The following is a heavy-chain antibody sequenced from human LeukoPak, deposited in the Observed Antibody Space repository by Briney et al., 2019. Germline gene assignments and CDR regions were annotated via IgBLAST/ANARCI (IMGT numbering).Heavy chain of an antibody. J-gene: IGHJ4*02. CDR1: TFTFSDFE. CDR3: ARDGSGWSRDF. Sequence: GGSLRLSCAVSTFTFSDFEMNWVRQAPGKGLEWVSYISSSGSVVFYADSVKGRFTISRDNAKNSLYLQMNSLRAEDTAVYYCARDGSGWSRDFWGQGTLVTVSS. D-gene: IGHD6-19*01. CDR2: ISSSGSVV. V-gene: IGHV3-48*03.